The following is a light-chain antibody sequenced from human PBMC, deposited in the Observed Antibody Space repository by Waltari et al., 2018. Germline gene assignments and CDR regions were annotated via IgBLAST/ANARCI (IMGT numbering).Light chain of an antibody. CDR3: QQTYTSPWCT. J-gene: IGKJ2*02. CDR1: ENINTY. CDR2: AAS. V-gene: IGKV1-39*01. Sequence: DIQMTQSPPSLSASVGDRVTITCRASENINTYLNWYQQKPGTAPKILIYAASTVRTGVPSRFSCSGSGTDFTLTISGLQPEDSATYSCQQTYTSPWCTFGQGTKLEIK.